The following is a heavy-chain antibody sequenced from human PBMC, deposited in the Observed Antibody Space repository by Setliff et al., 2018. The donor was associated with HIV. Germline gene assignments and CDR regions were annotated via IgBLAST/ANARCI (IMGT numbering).Heavy chain of an antibody. D-gene: IGHD6-19*01. CDR2: ITHSGST. CDR1: GGSISSDNW. V-gene: IGHV4-4*02. Sequence: PSETLSLTCAVSGGSISSDNWWTWVRQPPGKGLEWIGEITHSGSTTYDPSLKSRITVSVDTSKNQFSLKLTSVTAADMGVYYCARGRKKTLAVSGTRYFYFWGQGTLVTVSS. J-gene: IGHJ4*02. CDR3: ARGRKKTLAVSGTRYFYF.